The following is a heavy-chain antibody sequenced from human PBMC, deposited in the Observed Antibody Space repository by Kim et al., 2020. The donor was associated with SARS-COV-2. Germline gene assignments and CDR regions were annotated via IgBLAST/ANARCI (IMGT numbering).Heavy chain of an antibody. Sequence: SVKGRFTISRDNSKNTLYLQMNSLRAEDTAVYYCARDKTYYDSSGYYPSYWGQGTLVTVSS. J-gene: IGHJ4*02. V-gene: IGHV3-30*07. CDR3: ARDKTYYDSSGYYPSY. D-gene: IGHD3-22*01.